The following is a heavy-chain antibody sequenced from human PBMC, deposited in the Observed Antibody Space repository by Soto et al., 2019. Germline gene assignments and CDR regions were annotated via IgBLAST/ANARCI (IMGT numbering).Heavy chain of an antibody. Sequence: EVQLVESGGGLVKPGGSLRLSCAASGFTFSNAWMNWVRQAPGKGLEWVGRIKSKTDGGTTDYAAPVKGRFTISRDDSKNTLYLQMNSLKTEDTAVYYCTTRRYYDILTGYYWLAGNDAFDIWGQGTMVTVSS. CDR3: TTRRYYDILTGYYWLAGNDAFDI. CDR2: IKSKTDGGTT. J-gene: IGHJ3*02. V-gene: IGHV3-15*07. D-gene: IGHD3-9*01. CDR1: GFTFSNAW.